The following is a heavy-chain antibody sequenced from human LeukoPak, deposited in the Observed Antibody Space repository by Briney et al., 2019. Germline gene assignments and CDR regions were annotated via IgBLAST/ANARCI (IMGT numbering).Heavy chain of an antibody. D-gene: IGHD3-22*01. Sequence: SETLSLTCTVSGGYISNYYWSWTRQPPGKGLEYIGSIYYTGSTYYNPSLKSRVTISVDMSKNQFSLKLSSVTAEDTAVYYCARSSDSSGYYYVQLNPPDYWGQGTLVTVSS. CDR3: ARSSDSSGYYYVQLNPPDY. V-gene: IGHV4-59*01. J-gene: IGHJ4*02. CDR2: IYYTGST. CDR1: GGYISNYY.